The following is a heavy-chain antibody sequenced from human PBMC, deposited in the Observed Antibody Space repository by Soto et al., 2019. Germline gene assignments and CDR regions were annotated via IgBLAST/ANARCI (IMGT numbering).Heavy chain of an antibody. CDR1: GFTFNTYG. D-gene: IGHD1-1*01. CDR2: VWYDGSNE. Sequence: QVQLVESGGGVVQPGRSLRLSCVASGFTFNTYGMHWVRQAPGKGLEWLAIVWYDGSNEDYADSVKGRFTISRDNSKNTLYFQMNSLRSDATAVYYWVRDLGNDSDHWGQGALVTVSS. V-gene: IGHV3-33*01. J-gene: IGHJ4*02. CDR3: VRDLGNDSDH.